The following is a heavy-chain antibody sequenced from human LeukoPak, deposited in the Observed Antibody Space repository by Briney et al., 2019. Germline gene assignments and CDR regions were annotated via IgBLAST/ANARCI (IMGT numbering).Heavy chain of an antibody. Sequence: TSETLSLTCTVSGGSISTYYWSWIRQPAGKGLEWIGRIYTSGSTNYNPSLKSEVTMSVDTSKNQFSLKVSSVTAADTAVYYCARSAYSSSFDYWGQGTLVTVSS. CDR2: IYTSGST. CDR3: ARSAYSSSFDY. D-gene: IGHD6-6*01. V-gene: IGHV4-4*07. J-gene: IGHJ4*02. CDR1: GGSISTYY.